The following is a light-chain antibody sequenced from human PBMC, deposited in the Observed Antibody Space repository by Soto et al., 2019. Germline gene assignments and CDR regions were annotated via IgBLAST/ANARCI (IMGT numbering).Light chain of an antibody. CDR1: QNISSW. V-gene: IGKV1-5*03. Sequence: DIQMTQSPSTLSASVGDRVTVTCRASQNISSWLAWHQQKPGKAPQLLNYKASSLEGGVPSRFSGSGSGTEFTLTISNLQPDDFATYYCQQYKRSPCTFGQGTKLEIK. CDR3: QQYKRSPCT. CDR2: KAS. J-gene: IGKJ2*02.